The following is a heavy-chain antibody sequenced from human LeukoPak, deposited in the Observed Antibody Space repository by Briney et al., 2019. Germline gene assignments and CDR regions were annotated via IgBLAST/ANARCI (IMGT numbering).Heavy chain of an antibody. CDR2: TYYRSKWYT. Sequence: SQTLSLTCAISGDSVSSNSAAWNWIRQSPSRGLEWLRRTYYRSKWYTDYAVSVKSRIIINSDTSKNQFSLQLNSVTPEDTAVYYCARGAVAHFDYWGQGTLVTVSS. CDR3: ARGAVAHFDY. D-gene: IGHD6-19*01. V-gene: IGHV6-1*01. CDR1: GDSVSSNSAA. J-gene: IGHJ4*02.